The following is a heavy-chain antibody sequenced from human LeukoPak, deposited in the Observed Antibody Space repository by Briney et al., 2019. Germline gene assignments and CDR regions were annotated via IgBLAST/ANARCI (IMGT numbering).Heavy chain of an antibody. J-gene: IGHJ4*02. CDR1: GGSFSGYY. Sequence: SETLSLTCAVYGGSFSGYYRSWIRQPPGKGPEWIGEINHSGSTNYNPSLKSRVTISVDTSKNQFSLKLSSVTAADTAVYYCARGSRVVVAAFRRPFDYWGQGTLVTVSS. V-gene: IGHV4-34*01. D-gene: IGHD2-15*01. CDR3: ARGSRVVVAAFRRPFDY. CDR2: INHSGST.